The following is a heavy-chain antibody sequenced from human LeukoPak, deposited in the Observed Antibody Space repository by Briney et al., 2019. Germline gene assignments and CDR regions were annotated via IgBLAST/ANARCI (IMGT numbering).Heavy chain of an antibody. Sequence: PSETLSLTCTVSGGSISSSSYYWGWIRQPPGKGLEWIGSIYYSGSTYYNPSLKSRVTISVDTSKNQFSLKLSSVTAADTAVYYCARVPSQYCSGGSCYRDASDIWGQGTMVTVSS. CDR2: IYYSGST. J-gene: IGHJ3*02. D-gene: IGHD2-15*01. V-gene: IGHV4-39*07. CDR3: ARVPSQYCSGGSCYRDASDI. CDR1: GGSISSSSYY.